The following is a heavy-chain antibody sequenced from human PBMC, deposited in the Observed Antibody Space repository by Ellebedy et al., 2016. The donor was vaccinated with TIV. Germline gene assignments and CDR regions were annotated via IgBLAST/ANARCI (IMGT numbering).Heavy chain of an antibody. CDR2: IWYDGSNK. V-gene: IGHV3-33*08. D-gene: IGHD3-10*01. J-gene: IGHJ4*02. Sequence: PGGSLRLSCAASGFTFSSYGMHWVRQAPGKGLEWVAVIWYDGSNKYYADSVKGRFTISRDNSKNTLYLQMNSLRAEDTAVYYCARGTMVRGVIITVGYYFDYWGQGTLVTVSS. CDR1: GFTFSSYG. CDR3: ARGTMVRGVIITVGYYFDY.